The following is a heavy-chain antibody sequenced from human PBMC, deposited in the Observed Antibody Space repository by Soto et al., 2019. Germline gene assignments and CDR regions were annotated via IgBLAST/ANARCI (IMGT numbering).Heavy chain of an antibody. CDR3: ARSYYYDSSGYYLLRYGMDV. CDR1: GYSFTSYW. Sequence: PGESLKISCKGSGYSFTSYWIGWVRQMPGKGLEWMGIIYPGDSDTRYSPSFQGQVTISADKSNSTAYLQWSSLKASDTAMYYCARSYYYDSSGYYLLRYGMDVWGQGTTVPVSS. J-gene: IGHJ6*02. D-gene: IGHD3-22*01. V-gene: IGHV5-51*01. CDR2: IYPGDSDT.